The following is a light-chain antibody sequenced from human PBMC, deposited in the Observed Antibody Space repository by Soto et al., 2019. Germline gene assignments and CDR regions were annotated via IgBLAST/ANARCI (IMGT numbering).Light chain of an antibody. CDR1: SSNIGNNY. CDR3: GTWDSSLSAGV. J-gene: IGLJ2*01. V-gene: IGLV1-51*01. Sequence: QSVLTQPPSVSAAPGQKVTISCSGSSSNIGNNYVSWYQQLPGTAPKLLIYHNYNLPSGIPDRFSGSKSGTSATLGITGLQTGDEADYYCGTWDSSLSAGVFGGGTKLTVL. CDR2: HNY.